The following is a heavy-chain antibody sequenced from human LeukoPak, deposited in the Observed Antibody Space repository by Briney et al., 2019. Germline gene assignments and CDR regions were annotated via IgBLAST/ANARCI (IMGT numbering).Heavy chain of an antibody. D-gene: IGHD2/OR15-2a*01. V-gene: IGHV1-2*02. CDR3: ARGPRLLRGWFDP. J-gene: IGHJ5*02. Sequence: GASVKVSCKASVYTFTGYYMHWVRQAPGQGLEWMGWINPNSGGTNYAQKFQGRVTMTRDTSISTAYMGLSRLRSDDTAVYYCARGPRLLRGWFDPWGQGTLVTVSS. CDR1: VYTFTGYY. CDR2: INPNSGGT.